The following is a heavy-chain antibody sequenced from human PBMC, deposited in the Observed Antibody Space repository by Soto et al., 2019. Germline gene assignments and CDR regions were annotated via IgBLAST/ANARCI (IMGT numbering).Heavy chain of an antibody. CDR3: ARDPMSSGRGLAGGFDS. Sequence: WASVKVSCKASGYTFTGYYMHWVRQAPGQGLEWMGWINPNSGGTNYAQKFQGWVTMTRDTSISTAYMELSRLRSDDTAVYYCARDPMSSGRGLAGGFDSRGQGTLVTVSP. CDR2: INPNSGGT. J-gene: IGHJ4*02. D-gene: IGHD6-19*01. V-gene: IGHV1-2*04. CDR1: GYTFTGYY.